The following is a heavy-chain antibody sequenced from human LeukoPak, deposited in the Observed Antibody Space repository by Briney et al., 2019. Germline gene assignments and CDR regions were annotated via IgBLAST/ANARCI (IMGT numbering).Heavy chain of an antibody. CDR1: GYNFPTYW. CDR3: VRTYDRSGHYYPDY. D-gene: IGHD3-22*01. Sequence: GESLKISCKGSGYNFPTYWIGWVRQMPGEGLEWMVFIYPGDSDTQYSPSFQGQVTISVDESISTTYLQWSSLKASDTAMYYCVRTYDRSGHYYPDYWGQGTLVTVSS. CDR2: IYPGDSDT. V-gene: IGHV5-51*01. J-gene: IGHJ4*02.